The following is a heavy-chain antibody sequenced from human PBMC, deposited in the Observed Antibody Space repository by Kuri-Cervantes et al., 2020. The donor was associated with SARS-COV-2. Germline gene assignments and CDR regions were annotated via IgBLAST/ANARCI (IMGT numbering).Heavy chain of an antibody. CDR2: ISYDGSNK. D-gene: IGHD6-13*01. Sequence: GESLKISCAASGFTFSSYGMHWVRQAPGKGLEWVAVISYDGSNKYYADSVKGRFTISRDNSKNTLYLQMNSLRAEDTAVYYCAKDYSSSWYNLPPGNVYYYYYGMDVWGQGTTVTVSS. CDR3: AKDYSSSWYNLPPGNVYYYYYGMDV. J-gene: IGHJ6*02. CDR1: GFTFSSYG. V-gene: IGHV3-30*18.